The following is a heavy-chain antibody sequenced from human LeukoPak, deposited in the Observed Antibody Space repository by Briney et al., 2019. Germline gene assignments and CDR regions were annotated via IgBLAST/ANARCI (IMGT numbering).Heavy chain of an antibody. V-gene: IGHV4-34*01. Sequence: SETLSLTCAVYGGSFSGYYWSWIRQPPGKGLEWIGEINHSGSTNYNPSLKSRVTISVDTSKNQFSLKLSSVTAADTAVYYCARHPTYSGSRDYWGQGTLVTVSS. CDR3: ARHPTYSGSRDY. CDR2: INHSGST. CDR1: GGSFSGYY. D-gene: IGHD1-26*01. J-gene: IGHJ4*02.